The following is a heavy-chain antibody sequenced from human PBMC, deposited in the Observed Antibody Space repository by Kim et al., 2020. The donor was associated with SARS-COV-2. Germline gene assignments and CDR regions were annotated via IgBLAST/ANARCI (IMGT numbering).Heavy chain of an antibody. Sequence: KGGFTISRDNSKNTLYLQMGSLRAEDMAVYYCARFGIPEGDYYYYYMDVWGKGTTVTVSS. J-gene: IGHJ6*03. V-gene: IGHV3-64*01. CDR3: ARFGIPEGDYYYYYMDV. D-gene: IGHD3-10*01.